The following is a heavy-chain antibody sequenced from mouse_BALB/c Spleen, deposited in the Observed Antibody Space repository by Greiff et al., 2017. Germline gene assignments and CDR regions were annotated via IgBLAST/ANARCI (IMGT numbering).Heavy chain of an antibody. CDR1: GYSITSGYS. CDR2: IHYSGST. V-gene: IGHV3-1*02. J-gene: IGHJ3*01. D-gene: IGHD2-4*01. Sequence: EVQLQQSGPDLVKPSQSLSLTCTVTGYSITSGYSWHWIRQFPGNKLEWMGYIHYSGSTNYNPSLKSRISITRDTSKNQFFLQLNSVTTEDTATYYCARGGLRSTMITTAWFAYWGQGTLVTVSA. CDR3: ARGGLRSTMITTAWFAY.